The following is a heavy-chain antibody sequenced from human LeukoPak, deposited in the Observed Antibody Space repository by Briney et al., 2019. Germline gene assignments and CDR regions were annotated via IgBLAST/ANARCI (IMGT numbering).Heavy chain of an antibody. CDR3: AKDLIVSGTATILDY. D-gene: IGHD5-24*01. CDR2: INNDGDTT. J-gene: IGHJ4*02. CDR1: GFTFSSHW. Sequence: GGSLRLSCAASGFTFSSHWMQWVRQAPGKGLVWVSHINNDGDTTNYADSVKGRFTISRDNAKNTLYLQMNSLTAEDTAVYYCAKDLIVSGTATILDYWGQGTLVTVSS. V-gene: IGHV3-74*01.